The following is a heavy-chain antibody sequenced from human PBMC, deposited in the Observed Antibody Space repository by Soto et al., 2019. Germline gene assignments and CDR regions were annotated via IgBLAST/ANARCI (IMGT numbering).Heavy chain of an antibody. V-gene: IGHV3-72*01. J-gene: IGHJ4*02. CDR2: IKNKANSYTT. Sequence: EVQLVESGGGLVQPGGSLRLSCAASGFTFSAHYMDWVRQAPGKGLELVGRIKNKANSYTTEYAASVEGRCTISREDSQNSLYRQMNSLKTEDTAVYYCARVSLVGPSGGRYFDYWGQGSQVAVSS. CDR3: ARVSLVGPSGGRYFDY. CDR1: GFTFSAHY. D-gene: IGHD1-26*01.